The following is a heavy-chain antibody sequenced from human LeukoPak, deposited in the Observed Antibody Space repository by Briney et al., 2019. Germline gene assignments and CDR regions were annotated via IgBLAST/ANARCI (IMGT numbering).Heavy chain of an antibody. V-gene: IGHV4-59*01. D-gene: IGHD6-13*01. J-gene: IGHJ4*02. CDR1: GGSISNYY. CDR2: IYYSGST. Sequence: PSETLSLTCTVSGGSISNYYWSWIRQPPGKGLEWIGYIYYSGSTNYNPSLKSRVTISVDTSKNQFSLKLSSVTAADTAVYYCARGIAAVLWGQGTLVTVSS. CDR3: ARGIAAVL.